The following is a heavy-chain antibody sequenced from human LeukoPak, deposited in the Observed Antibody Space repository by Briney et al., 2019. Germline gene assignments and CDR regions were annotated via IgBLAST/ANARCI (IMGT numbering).Heavy chain of an antibody. CDR2: IKQDGSDK. J-gene: IGHJ4*02. CDR3: ARDGRWLGN. Sequence: PGGSLRLSCAASGFTFSTYWMSWVRQARGKGLEWVANIKQDGSDKYYVDSVKGRFTISRDNAKNSPYLQMNSLRAEDTALYYCARDGRWLGNWGQGTLVTVSS. V-gene: IGHV3-7*01. D-gene: IGHD6-19*01. CDR1: GFTFSTYW.